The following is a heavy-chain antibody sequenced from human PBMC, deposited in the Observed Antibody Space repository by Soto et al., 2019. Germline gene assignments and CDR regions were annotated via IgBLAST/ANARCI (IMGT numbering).Heavy chain of an antibody. CDR1: GYSFTSYW. CDR2: IYPGDSDT. J-gene: IGHJ6*02. D-gene: IGHD3-22*01. CDR3: GRVNYYDSSGYFGFPYYYGMDV. Sequence: HGESLKISCKGSGYSFTSYWIGWVRQMPGKGLEWMGIIYPGDSDTRYSPSFQGQVTISADKSISTAYLQWSSLKASDTAMYYCGRVNYYDSSGYFGFPYYYGMDVWGQGTTVTVS. V-gene: IGHV5-51*01.